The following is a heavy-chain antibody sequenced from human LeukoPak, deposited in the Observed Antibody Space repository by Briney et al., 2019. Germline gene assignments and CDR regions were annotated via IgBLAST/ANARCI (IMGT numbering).Heavy chain of an antibody. CDR1: GFTFSSSS. V-gene: IGHV3-21*01. CDR3: ARNGVVSDAFDV. Sequence: GGSLRLSCAASGFTFSSSSMNWVRQAPGKGLEWVSSISSSSGYICYADSVKGRFTISRDNAKNSLYLQMNSLRAEDTAVYYCARNGVVSDAFDVWGQGTMVTVSS. D-gene: IGHD3-3*01. CDR2: ISSSSGYI. J-gene: IGHJ3*01.